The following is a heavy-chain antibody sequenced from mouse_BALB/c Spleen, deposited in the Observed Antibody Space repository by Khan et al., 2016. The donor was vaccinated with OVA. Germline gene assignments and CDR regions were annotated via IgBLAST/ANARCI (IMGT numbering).Heavy chain of an antibody. Sequence: VQLKESGPGLVAPSQSLSITCTISGISLTNYGVHWVRQPPGKGLEWLVVIWSDGSTTYNSALKSRLTITKDNSKSQVFLKMNSLQTDDTAMYFCARQPYYHYNIMDYWGQGTSVTVSS. D-gene: IGHD2-10*01. CDR1: GISLTNYG. CDR2: IWSDGST. CDR3: ARQPYYHYNIMDY. J-gene: IGHJ4*01. V-gene: IGHV2-6-1*01.